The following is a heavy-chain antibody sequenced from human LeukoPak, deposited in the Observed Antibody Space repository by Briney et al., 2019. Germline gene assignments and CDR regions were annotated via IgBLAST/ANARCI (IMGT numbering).Heavy chain of an antibody. CDR3: AKRRTAVTTLDN. Sequence: PGGSLRLSCAASEFTFSSYAMSWVRQAPGKGLEWVSGISASGGSTYYADSVKGRFTISRDNSKNTLYLQMNSLRAEDTAVYYCAKRRTAVTTLDNWGQGTLVTVSS. J-gene: IGHJ4*02. D-gene: IGHD4-17*01. CDR2: ISASGGST. CDR1: EFTFSSYA. V-gene: IGHV3-23*01.